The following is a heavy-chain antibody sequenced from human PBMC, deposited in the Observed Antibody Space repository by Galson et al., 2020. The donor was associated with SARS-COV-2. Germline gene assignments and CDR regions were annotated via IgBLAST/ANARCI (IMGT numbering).Heavy chain of an antibody. CDR3: ARDGSGSYYSRFDY. V-gene: IGHV3-30*04. CDR2: ISYDGSNK. CDR1: GFTFSSYA. J-gene: IGHJ4*02. D-gene: IGHD1-26*01. Sequence: GGSLRLSCAASGFTFSSYAMHWVRQAPGKGLEWVAVISYDGSNKYYADSVKGRFTISRDNSKNTLYLQMNSLRAEDTAVYYCARDGSGSYYSRFDYWGQGTLVTVSS.